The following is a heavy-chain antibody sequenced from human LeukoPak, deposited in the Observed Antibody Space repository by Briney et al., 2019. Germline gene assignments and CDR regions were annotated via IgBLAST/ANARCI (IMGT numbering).Heavy chain of an antibody. CDR3: AREPYYYGMDV. CDR1: GFTFSSYA. CDR2: ISYDGSNK. J-gene: IGHJ6*02. V-gene: IGHV3-30-3*01. Sequence: PGRSLRLSCAASGFTFSSYAMHWVRQAPGKGLEWVAVISYDGSNKYYADSVKGRFTISRDNSKNTLYLQMNSLRAEDTAVYYCAREPYYYGMDVWGQGTTVTVSS.